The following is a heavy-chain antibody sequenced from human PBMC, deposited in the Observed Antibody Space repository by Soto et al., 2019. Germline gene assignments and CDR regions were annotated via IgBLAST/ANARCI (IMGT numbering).Heavy chain of an antibody. J-gene: IGHJ5*02. CDR2: IYYSGST. CDR3: ARGAPPGITIFGVVRDEENWFDP. Sequence: SETLSLTCTVSGGSISSYYWSWIRQPPGKGLEWIGYIYYSGSTNYNPSLKSRVTISVDTSKNQFSLKLSSVTAADTAVYYCARGAPPGITIFGVVRDEENWFDPWGQGTLVTVSS. D-gene: IGHD3-3*01. CDR1: GGSISSYY. V-gene: IGHV4-59*01.